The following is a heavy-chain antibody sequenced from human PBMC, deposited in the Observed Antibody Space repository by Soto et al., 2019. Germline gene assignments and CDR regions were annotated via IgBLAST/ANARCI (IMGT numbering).Heavy chain of an antibody. CDR3: ARDRSGYYV. J-gene: IGHJ4*02. CDR1: GGSISSYY. D-gene: IGHD3-3*01. Sequence: QVQLQESGPGLVKPSETLSLTCTVSGGSISSYYWSWIRQPPGKGLEWIGYIYYSGSTNYNPSLKSRVTISVDTSKNQFSLKLSSVTAADTAVYYCARDRSGYYVWGQGTLVTVSS. CDR2: IYYSGST. V-gene: IGHV4-59*01.